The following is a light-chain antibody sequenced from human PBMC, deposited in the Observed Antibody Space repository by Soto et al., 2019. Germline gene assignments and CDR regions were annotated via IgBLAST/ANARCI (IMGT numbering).Light chain of an antibody. J-gene: IGKJ4*01. CDR3: QQYGSSPLT. V-gene: IGKV3-20*01. CDR2: DAS. Sequence: EIVLTQSPGTLSLSPGERATLSCRASQSVSSSYLAWYQQKPGQAPRLLIYDASSRATGIPDRFSGSGSGTDFTLTISRLETDDFAVYYCQQYGSSPLTFGGGTKVEIK. CDR1: QSVSSSY.